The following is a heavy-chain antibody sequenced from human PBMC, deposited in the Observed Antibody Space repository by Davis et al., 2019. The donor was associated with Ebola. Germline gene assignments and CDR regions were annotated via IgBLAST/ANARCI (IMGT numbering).Heavy chain of an antibody. CDR2: ISGSGGST. Sequence: GESLKISCVASGFTFSSYGMTWVRQAPGKGLEWVSTISGSGGSTYYADSVKGRFTISRDNAKNSLYLQMNSLRVEDTAVYYCARGKRYHESIGYHTWGQGTRVTVSS. J-gene: IGHJ4*02. D-gene: IGHD3-22*01. CDR1: GFTFSSYG. CDR3: ARGKRYHESIGYHT. V-gene: IGHV3-23*01.